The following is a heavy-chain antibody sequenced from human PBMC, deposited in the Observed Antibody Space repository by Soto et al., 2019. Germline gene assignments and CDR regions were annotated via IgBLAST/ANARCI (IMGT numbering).Heavy chain of an antibody. V-gene: IGHV4-34*01. CDR3: ARADSVDTALGYYFDY. D-gene: IGHD5-18*01. J-gene: IGHJ4*02. CDR1: GRSFSGYY. CDR2: INHSGST. Sequence: SETLSLTCAVYGRSFSGYYWSWIRQPPGKGLEWIGEINHSGSTNYNPSLKSRVTISVDTSKNQFSLKLSSVTAADTAVYYCARADSVDTALGYYFDYWGQGTLVTVSS.